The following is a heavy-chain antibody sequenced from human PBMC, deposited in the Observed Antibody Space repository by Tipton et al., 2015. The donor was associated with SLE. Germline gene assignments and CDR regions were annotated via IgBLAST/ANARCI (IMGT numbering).Heavy chain of an antibody. CDR1: GGSISSGSYY. Sequence: TLSLTCTVSGGSISSGSYYWSWIRQPAGKGLEWIGYIYTSGSTNYNPSLKSRVTISVDTSKNQFSLKLSSVTAADTAVYYCTRGGHPYYGMDVWGQGTTVTVSS. J-gene: IGHJ6*02. V-gene: IGHV4-61*09. CDR3: TRGGHPYYGMDV. CDR2: IYTSGST. D-gene: IGHD3-16*01.